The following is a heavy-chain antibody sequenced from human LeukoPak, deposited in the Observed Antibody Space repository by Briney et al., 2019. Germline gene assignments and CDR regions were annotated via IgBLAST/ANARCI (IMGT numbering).Heavy chain of an antibody. CDR2: IYYSGST. Sequence: SETLSLTCTVSGASISTYYWSWIRQPPGKGLEWIGSIYYSGSTYYNPSLKSRVTISVDTSKNQFSLKLSSVTAADTAVYYCARPTYYYDSSGYYDAFDIWGQGTMVTVSS. CDR1: GASISTYY. J-gene: IGHJ3*02. CDR3: ARPTYYYDSSGYYDAFDI. V-gene: IGHV4-59*05. D-gene: IGHD3-22*01.